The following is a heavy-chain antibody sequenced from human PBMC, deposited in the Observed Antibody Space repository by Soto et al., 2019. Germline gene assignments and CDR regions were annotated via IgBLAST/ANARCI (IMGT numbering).Heavy chain of an antibody. D-gene: IGHD6-6*01. V-gene: IGHV4-34*01. Sequence: TLSLTCAVYGGSFSGYYWSWIRQPPGKGLEWIGEINHSGSTNYNPSLKSRVTISVDTSKNQFSLKLSSVTAADTAVYYCARESIATRPVDYWGQGTLVTVSS. CDR1: GGSFSGYY. CDR3: ARESIATRPVDY. CDR2: INHSGST. J-gene: IGHJ4*02.